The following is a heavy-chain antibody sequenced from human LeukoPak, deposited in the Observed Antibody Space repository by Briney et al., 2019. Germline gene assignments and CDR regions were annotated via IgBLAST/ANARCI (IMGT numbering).Heavy chain of an antibody. CDR1: GFTVSSNY. V-gene: IGHV3-53*01. J-gene: IGHJ4*02. CDR2: IYSGGST. D-gene: IGHD3-22*01. Sequence: GGSLRLSCAASGFTVSSNYMSWVRQAPGKGLEWVSVIYSGGSTYYADSVKGRFTISRDNSKNTLYLQMNSLRAEDTAVYYCARDYTYYYDSSGPDYWGQGTLVTVSS. CDR3: ARDYTYYYDSSGPDY.